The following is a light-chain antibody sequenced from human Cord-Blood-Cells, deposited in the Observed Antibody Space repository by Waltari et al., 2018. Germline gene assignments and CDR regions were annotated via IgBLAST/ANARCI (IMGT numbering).Light chain of an antibody. CDR3: QQYNNWPQS. CDR2: GAS. J-gene: IGKJ2*03. V-gene: IGKV3-15*01. CDR1: QSVSSN. Sequence: EMVMPQSPPPLSVLPGERATLSCRASQSVSSNLAWYQQKPGQAPRLLIYGASTRATGIPARFSGSGSGTEFTLTISSLQSEDFAVYYCQQYNNWPQSFGQGTKLEIK.